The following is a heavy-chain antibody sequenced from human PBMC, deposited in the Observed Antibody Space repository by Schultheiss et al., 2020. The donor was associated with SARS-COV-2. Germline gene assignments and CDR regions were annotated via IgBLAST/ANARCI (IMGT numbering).Heavy chain of an antibody. CDR1: GGSISSYY. J-gene: IGHJ5*02. V-gene: IGHV4-34*01. D-gene: IGHD5-18*01. CDR3: ARDTAMVPNWFDP. CDR2: INHSGST. Sequence: SQTLSLTCTVSGGSISSYYWSWIRQPPGKGLEWIGEINHSGSTNYNPSLKSRVTISVDTSKNQFSLKLSSVTAADTAVYYCARDTAMVPNWFDPWGQGTLVTVSS.